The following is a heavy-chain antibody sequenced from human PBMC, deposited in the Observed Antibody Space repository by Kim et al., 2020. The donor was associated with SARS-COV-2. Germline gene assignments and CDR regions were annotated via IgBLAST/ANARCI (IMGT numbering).Heavy chain of an antibody. CDR1: GFTVSSNY. J-gene: IGHJ5*02. CDR2: IYSGGHT. CDR3: ARPSFDHINYGRFDP. D-gene: IGHD4-4*01. Sequence: GGSLRLSCEVAGFTVSSNYMSWVRQAPGKGLEWVSVIYSGGHTSYADSVKGRFPVSRDNSKTTVFLPLHSLRAEDTAVYYCARPSFDHINYGRFDPGGQGTLVTVSS. V-gene: IGHV3-53*01.